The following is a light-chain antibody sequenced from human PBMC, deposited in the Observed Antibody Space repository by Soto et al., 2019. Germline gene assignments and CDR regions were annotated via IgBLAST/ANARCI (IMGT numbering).Light chain of an antibody. CDR2: AAS. V-gene: IGKV1-12*01. CDR1: QSISSW. CDR3: QQGDSFPIT. J-gene: IGKJ5*01. Sequence: DIQMTQSPSSVSASVGDRVTITCRASQSISSWLAWYQQKPGTVPKLLIYAASSLQSGVPSRFSGSVAGTEFTLTLTSLQPEDFGTYYCQQGDSFPITFGQGTRLEIK.